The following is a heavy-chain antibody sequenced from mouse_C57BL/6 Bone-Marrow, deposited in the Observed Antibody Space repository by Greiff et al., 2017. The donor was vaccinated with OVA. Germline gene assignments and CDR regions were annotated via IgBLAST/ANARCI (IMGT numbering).Heavy chain of an antibody. CDR2: INPGSGGT. CDR1: GYAFTNYL. J-gene: IGHJ1*03. V-gene: IGHV1-54*01. D-gene: IGHD3-3*01. CDR3: ARGDGWYFDV. Sequence: VQLQQSGAELVRPGTSVKVSCKASGYAFTNYLIEWVKPRPGQGLEWIGVINPGSGGTNYNEKFKGKATLTADKSSSTAYRQLRSVTSEDYAGDGCARGDGWYFDVWGTGTTVTVSS.